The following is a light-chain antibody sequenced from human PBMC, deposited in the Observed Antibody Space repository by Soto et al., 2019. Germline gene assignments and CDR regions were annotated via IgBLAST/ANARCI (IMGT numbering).Light chain of an antibody. CDR1: SSNIGSNT. CDR3: AAWDDSLNGYV. J-gene: IGLJ1*01. CDR2: SHN. V-gene: IGLV1-44*01. Sequence: QSVLTQPPSASGTPGQRVTISCSGSSSNIGSNTVNWYQQLPGTAPKLLICSHNRRPSGVPDRFSGSKSVTSASLAISGLHSEDEADYYCAAWDDSLNGYVFGTGTKLTVL.